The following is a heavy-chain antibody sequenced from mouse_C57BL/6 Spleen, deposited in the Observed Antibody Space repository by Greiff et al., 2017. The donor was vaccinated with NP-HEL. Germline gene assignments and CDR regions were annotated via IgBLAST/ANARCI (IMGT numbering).Heavy chain of an antibody. V-gene: IGHV1-55*01. CDR2: IYPGSGST. CDR1: GYTFTSYW. J-gene: IGHJ4*01. Sequence: VQLHQPGAELVKPGASVKMSCKASGYTFTSYWITWVKQRPGQGLEWIGDIYPGSGSTNYNEKFKSKATLTVDTSSSTAYMQLSSLTSEDSAVYYCARPYSKNYAMDYWGQGTSVTVSA. CDR3: ARPYSKNYAMDY. D-gene: IGHD2-5*01.